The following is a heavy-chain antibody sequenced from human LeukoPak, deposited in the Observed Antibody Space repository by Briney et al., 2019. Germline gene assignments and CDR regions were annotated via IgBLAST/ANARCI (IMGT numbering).Heavy chain of an antibody. CDR3: ARETYYYDSSGPLDY. V-gene: IGHV1-18*01. J-gene: IGHJ4*02. CDR2: ISAYNGNT. CDR1: GYTFTSYG. Sequence: ASVKVSCKASGYTFTSYGISWVRQAPGQGLEWMGWISAYNGNTNYAQKLQGRVTMTTDTSTSTAYMELRSLRSDDTAVYYCARETYYYDSSGPLDYWGQGTLVAVSS. D-gene: IGHD3-22*01.